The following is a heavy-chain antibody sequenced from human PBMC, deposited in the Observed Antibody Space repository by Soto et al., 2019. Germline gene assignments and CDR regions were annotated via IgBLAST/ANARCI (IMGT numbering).Heavy chain of an antibody. J-gene: IGHJ4*02. CDR1: GYTFTSYG. Sequence: QVQLVQSGAEVKKPGASVKVSCKASGYTFTSYGISWVRQAPGQGLEWMGWISANNGNTNYAQKLQCRVTLTTDTSTSTAYMELRSLRSDDTAVYYCARDYGDYFLFTLHYWGQGTLVTVSS. CDR3: ARDYGDYFLFTLHY. CDR2: ISANNGNT. V-gene: IGHV1-18*01. D-gene: IGHD4-17*01.